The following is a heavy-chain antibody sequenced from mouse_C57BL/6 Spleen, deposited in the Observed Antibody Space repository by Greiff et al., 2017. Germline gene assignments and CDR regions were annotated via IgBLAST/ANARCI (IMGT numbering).Heavy chain of an antibody. Sequence: EVQLQQSVAELVRPGASVKLSCTASGFNIKNTYMHWVKQRPEQGLEWIGRIDPANGNTKYAPKFQGKATITADTSSNTAYLQLSSLTSEDTAIYYCARDDYYYGSSYVYFDYWGQGTTLTVSS. J-gene: IGHJ2*01. D-gene: IGHD1-1*01. CDR2: IDPANGNT. V-gene: IGHV14-3*01. CDR3: ARDDYYYGSSYVYFDY. CDR1: GFNIKNTY.